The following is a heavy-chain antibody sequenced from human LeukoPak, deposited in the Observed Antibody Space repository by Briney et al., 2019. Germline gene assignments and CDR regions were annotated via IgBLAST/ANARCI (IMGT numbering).Heavy chain of an antibody. D-gene: IGHD6-13*01. CDR1: GYTFTGYY. CDR2: INLNSGGT. Sequence: ASVKVSCKASGYTFTGYYMHWVRQAPGQGLEWMGWINLNSGGTNYAQKFQGRVTMTRDTSISTAYMELSRLRSDDTAVYYCARDSELVIAAAGNYYMDVWGKGTTVTVSS. CDR3: ARDSELVIAAAGNYYMDV. V-gene: IGHV1-2*02. J-gene: IGHJ6*03.